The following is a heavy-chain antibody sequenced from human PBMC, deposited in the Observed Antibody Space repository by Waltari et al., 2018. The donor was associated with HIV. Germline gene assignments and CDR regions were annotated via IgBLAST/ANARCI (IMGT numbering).Heavy chain of an antibody. V-gene: IGHV4-31*03. CDR3: ARAPTISGLLSDYYYAMDV. CDR1: GGSISSGGYY. CDR2: IYYSGST. J-gene: IGHJ6*02. Sequence: QVQLQESGPGLVKPSQTLSLPCTVSGGSISSGGYYWSWIRQHPGKGLEWIGYIYYSGSTYYNPSLKSRITISVDTSKNQFSLKLSSVTAADTAVYYCARAPTISGLLSDYYYAMDVWGQGTTVTVSS. D-gene: IGHD3-22*01.